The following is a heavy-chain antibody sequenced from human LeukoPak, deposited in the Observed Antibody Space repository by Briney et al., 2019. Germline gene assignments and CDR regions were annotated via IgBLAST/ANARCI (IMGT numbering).Heavy chain of an antibody. V-gene: IGHV4-61*02. CDR1: GGSISSGTYY. J-gene: IGHJ5*02. CDR3: ARHISPPHNWFDP. CDR2: IYSSGST. Sequence: SETLSLTCTVSGGSISSGTYYWTWIRQPAGKGLEWIGRIYSSGSTSYNPSLDSRVRISIDTSKNQFSLKLSSVTAADTAVYYCARHISPPHNWFDPWGQGTLVTVSS.